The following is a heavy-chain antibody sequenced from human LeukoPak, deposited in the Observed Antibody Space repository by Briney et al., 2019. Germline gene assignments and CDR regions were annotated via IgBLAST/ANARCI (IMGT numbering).Heavy chain of an antibody. J-gene: IGHJ3*02. Sequence: SETLSLTCTVSGASVSNNNYYWGWIRQSPGKGLEWIASIYYSGSTYYNPSLKSRVTISVDTSKNQFSLKLSSVTAADTAVYFCARGPYSYDSSGAFDIWGQGTMVTVSS. CDR3: ARGPYSYDSSGAFDI. V-gene: IGHV4-39*07. D-gene: IGHD3-22*01. CDR1: GASVSNNNYY. CDR2: IYYSGST.